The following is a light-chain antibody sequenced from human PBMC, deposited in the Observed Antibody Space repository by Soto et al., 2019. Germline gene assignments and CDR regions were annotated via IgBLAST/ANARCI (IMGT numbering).Light chain of an antibody. CDR2: KVS. V-gene: IGKV2-30*02. J-gene: IGKJ5*01. CDR3: MQGTHWPPIT. Sequence: DVVMTQSPLSLPVALGQSASFSCRSSQSLLHSDGNTFLSWFQQRPGQSPRRLIYKVSKRDSGVPDRFSGSGSGTDFTLKISSVEAEDVGVYYCMQGTHWPPITFGQGTRMEIK. CDR1: QSLLHSDGNTF.